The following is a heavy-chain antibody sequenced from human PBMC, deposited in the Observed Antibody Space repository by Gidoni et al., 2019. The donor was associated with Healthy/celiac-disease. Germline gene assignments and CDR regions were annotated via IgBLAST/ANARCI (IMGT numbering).Heavy chain of an antibody. V-gene: IGHV3-21*01. CDR2: ISSSSSYI. CDR1: GFTFSSYS. D-gene: IGHD6-13*01. J-gene: IGHJ4*02. CDR3: ARLGGSSWPYYFDY. Sequence: EVQLVESGGGLVKPGGSLRLSCAASGFTFSSYSMNWVRQAPGKGLEWVSSISSSSSYIYYADSVKGRFTISRDNAKNSLYLQMNSLRAEDTAVYYCARLGGSSWPYYFDYWGQGTLVTVSS.